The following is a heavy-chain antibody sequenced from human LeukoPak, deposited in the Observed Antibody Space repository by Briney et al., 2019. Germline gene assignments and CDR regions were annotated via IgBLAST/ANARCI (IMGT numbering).Heavy chain of an antibody. D-gene: IGHD2-15*01. CDR2: ILQSGGTS. V-gene: IGHV3-23*01. J-gene: IGHJ4*02. Sequence: PGGSLRLSCVASGFTFNNYAMSWVRQAPGKGREGVSGILQSGGTSYYADSVKGRFTISRDNSKSTLYLQMNSLRVEDTAIYYCAKDAISGGGYWEFDYWGQGILVTVSS. CDR1: GFTFNNYA. CDR3: AKDAISGGGYWEFDY.